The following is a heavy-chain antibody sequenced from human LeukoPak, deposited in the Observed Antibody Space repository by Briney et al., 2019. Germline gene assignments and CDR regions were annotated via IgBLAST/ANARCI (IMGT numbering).Heavy chain of an antibody. D-gene: IGHD6-19*01. CDR2: INHSGST. CDR1: GGSFSGYY. V-gene: IGHV4-34*01. J-gene: IGHJ5*02. Sequence: PSETLSLTCAVYGGSFSGYYWSWIRQPPGKGLEWIGEINHSGSTNYNPSLKRRVTISVDTSKNQFPLTLSSVTAADTAVYYCARGGIAVAGGPNWFDPWGQGTLVTVSS. CDR3: ARGGIAVAGGPNWFDP.